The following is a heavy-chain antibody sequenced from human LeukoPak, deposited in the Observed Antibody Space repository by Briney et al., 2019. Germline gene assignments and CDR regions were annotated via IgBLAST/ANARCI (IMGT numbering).Heavy chain of an antibody. CDR1: GGSISSSSYY. CDR2: IYYSGST. V-gene: IGHV4-39*01. Sequence: SETLSLTCTVSGGSISSSSYYWGWIRQPPGKGLEWIGSIYYSGSTYYNPSLKSRVTISVDTSKNQFSLKLSSVTAADTAVYYCARHQTSTDPWGQGTLVTVSS. D-gene: IGHD2-2*01. J-gene: IGHJ5*02. CDR3: ARHQTSTDP.